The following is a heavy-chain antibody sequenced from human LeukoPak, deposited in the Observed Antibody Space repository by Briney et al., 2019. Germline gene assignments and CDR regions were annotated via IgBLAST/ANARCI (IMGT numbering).Heavy chain of an antibody. Sequence: GGSLRLSCAASGFTFSSYSMHWVRQAPGKGLEWVSSISSSSSYIYYADSVKGRFTISRDNAKNSLYLQMNSLRAEDTAVYYCARGTTTYDILTGYPIYYYGMDVWGQGTTVTVSS. V-gene: IGHV3-21*01. CDR2: ISSSSSYI. J-gene: IGHJ6*02. CDR3: ARGTTTYDILTGYPIYYYGMDV. D-gene: IGHD3-9*01. CDR1: GFTFSSYS.